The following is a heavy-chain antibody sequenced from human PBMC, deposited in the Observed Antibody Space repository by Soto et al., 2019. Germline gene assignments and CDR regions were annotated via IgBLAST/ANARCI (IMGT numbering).Heavy chain of an antibody. CDR1: GGSISSYY. J-gene: IGHJ4*02. CDR3: AIVKWLRQGPIHY. CDR2: IYYSGTT. D-gene: IGHD5-12*01. Sequence: PSETLSLTCTVPGGSISSYYWSWIRQPPGKGLEWIGYIYYSGTTNYNPSLKSRVTISVDTSKNQFSLKLSSVTAADTAVYYCAIVKWLRQGPIHYWCQAILVTGS. V-gene: IGHV4-59*01.